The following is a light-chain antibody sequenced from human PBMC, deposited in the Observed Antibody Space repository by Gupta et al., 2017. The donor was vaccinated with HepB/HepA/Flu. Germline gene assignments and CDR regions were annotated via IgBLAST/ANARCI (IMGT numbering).Light chain of an antibody. V-gene: IGLV3-1*01. J-gene: IGLJ3*02. CDR1: KLGDKY. CDR2: EDS. Sequence: SYELTQPPSVSVSPGQTASITCSGDKLGDKYACWYQQKPGQSPVLVIYEDSKRPSGIPERFSGSNSGNTATLTISGTQAMDEADYYCQAWDSFTLWVFGGGNKLTVL. CDR3: QAWDSFTLWV.